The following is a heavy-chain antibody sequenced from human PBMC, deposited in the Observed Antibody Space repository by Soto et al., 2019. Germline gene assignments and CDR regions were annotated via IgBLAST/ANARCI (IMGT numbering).Heavy chain of an antibody. CDR1: GFTFSSYP. V-gene: IGHV3-30-3*01. CDR2: ISYDGIIK. CDR3: AREPEYAAAFDV. D-gene: IGHD2-2*01. Sequence: PGGSLRLSCAASGFTFSSYPMHWVRQAPGKGLEWVAVISYDGIIKYYADSVKGRFTISRDNSKNTLYLQVNSLRTEDTAVYYCAREPEYAAAFDVWGQGTMVTVSS. J-gene: IGHJ3*01.